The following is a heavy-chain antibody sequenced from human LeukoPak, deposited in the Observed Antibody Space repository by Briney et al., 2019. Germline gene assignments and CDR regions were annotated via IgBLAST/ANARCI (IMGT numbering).Heavy chain of an antibody. V-gene: IGHV3-53*01. CDR3: AKGSGWLLPQYFDF. CDR2: IYSDGST. CDR1: GFTVSSNY. D-gene: IGHD2-21*01. Sequence: GGSLRLSCAASGFTVSSNYMSWVRQAPGKGLEWVSIIYSDGSTDYADSVKGRFIISRDNSKNTLYLQMNSLRAEDTAVYYCAKGSGWLLPQYFDFWGQGTLVTVSS. J-gene: IGHJ4*02.